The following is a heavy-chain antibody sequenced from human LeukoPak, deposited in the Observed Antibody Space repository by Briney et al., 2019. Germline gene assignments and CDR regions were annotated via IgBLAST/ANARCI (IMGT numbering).Heavy chain of an antibody. CDR2: IKQDGGEK. CDR1: GFTFSSHW. CDR3: AGDKVVGATYFDY. V-gene: IGHV3-7*01. D-gene: IGHD1-26*01. Sequence: GGSLRLSCAGSGFTFSSHWMSWVRQAPGKGPEWVANIKQDGGEKYYVDSVKGRFTISRDNAKNSLYLQMNSLRAEDTAVYYCAGDKVVGATYFDYWGQGILVTVSS. J-gene: IGHJ4*02.